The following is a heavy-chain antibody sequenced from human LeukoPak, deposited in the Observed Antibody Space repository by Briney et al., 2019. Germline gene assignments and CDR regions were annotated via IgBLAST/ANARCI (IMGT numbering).Heavy chain of an antibody. V-gene: IGHV1-2*02. CDR1: GYTFTGYY. CDR2: INPNSGGT. Sequence: ASVKVSCKASGYTFTGYYMHWVRQAPGQGLEWMGWINPNSGGTNYAQKFQGRVTMTRDTSISTAYMELSRLRSDDTAVYYCARSLKRRYCSGGSCHGSFDYWGQGTLVTVSS. CDR3: ARSLKRRYCSGGSCHGSFDY. J-gene: IGHJ4*02. D-gene: IGHD2-15*01.